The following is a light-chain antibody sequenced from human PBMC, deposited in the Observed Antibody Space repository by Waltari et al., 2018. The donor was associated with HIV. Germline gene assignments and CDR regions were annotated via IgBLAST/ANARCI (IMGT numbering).Light chain of an antibody. CDR2: EVS. CDR1: SSAVGNDTY. CDR3: TSYGGINNYVV. V-gene: IGLV2-8*01. Sequence: QSALTQPPSASGSPGQSVAIPCPGTSSAVGNDTYFAWSQQPPGHTSKLMFLEVSRRPSGVPHRFSGSKSGTTASLTVSGLQAEDEADYYCTSYGGINNYVVFGGGTKLTVL. J-gene: IGLJ2*01.